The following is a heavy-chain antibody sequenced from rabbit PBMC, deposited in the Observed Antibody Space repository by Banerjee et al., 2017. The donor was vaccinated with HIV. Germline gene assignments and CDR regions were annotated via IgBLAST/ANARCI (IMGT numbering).Heavy chain of an antibody. D-gene: IGHD6-1*01. CDR1: GFSFSSGYD. CDR3: AGGGAGYGWTRLDL. Sequence: QSLEESGGDLVKPGASLTLTCTASGFSFSSGYDMCWVRQAPGKGLEWIACIYVGDGNTFYASWAKGRFTISKPSSTTVTLQMTSLTAADTATYFCAGGGAGYGWTRLDLWGPGTLVTV. CDR2: IYVGDGNT. V-gene: IGHV1S40*01. J-gene: IGHJ3*01.